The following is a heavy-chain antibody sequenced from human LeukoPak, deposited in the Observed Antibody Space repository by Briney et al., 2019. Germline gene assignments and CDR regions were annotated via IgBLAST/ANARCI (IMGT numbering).Heavy chain of an antibody. CDR2: IIPIFGTA. J-gene: IGHJ4*02. D-gene: IGHD5-12*01. CDR3: ARVSSGYDLRLDY. V-gene: IGHV1-69*13. Sequence: ASVKVSCKASGGTFSSYAISWVRQAPGQGLEWMGGIIPIFGTANYAQKFQGRVTITADESTSTAYMELSSLRSEDTAVYYCARVSSGYDLRLDYWGQGTLVTVSS. CDR1: GGTFSSYA.